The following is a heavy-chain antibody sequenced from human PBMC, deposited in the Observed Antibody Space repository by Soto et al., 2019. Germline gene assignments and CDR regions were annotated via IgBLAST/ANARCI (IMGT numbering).Heavy chain of an antibody. V-gene: IGHV3-23*01. CDR1: GFTFSSYA. CDR3: AKDYYYDSSGYIGPDAFDI. J-gene: IGHJ3*02. D-gene: IGHD3-22*01. CDR2: ISGSGGST. Sequence: SGGSLRLSCAASGFTFSSYAMSWVRQAPGKGLEWVSAISGSGGSTYYADSVKGRFTISRDNSKNTLYLQMNSLRAEDTAVYYCAKDYYYDSSGYIGPDAFDIWGQGTMVTVSS.